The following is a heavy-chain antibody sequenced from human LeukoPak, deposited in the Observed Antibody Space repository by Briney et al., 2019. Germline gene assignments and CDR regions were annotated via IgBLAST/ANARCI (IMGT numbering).Heavy chain of an antibody. CDR1: GFTFSSYG. V-gene: IGHV3-33*01. Sequence: PGGSLRLSCAASGFTFSSYGMHWVRQAPGKGLEWVAVMWYDGSNKYYADSVKGRFTISRDNSKNTLYLQMNSLRAEDTAVYYCARDNQWLTDAFDIWGQGTMVTVSS. J-gene: IGHJ3*02. D-gene: IGHD6-19*01. CDR3: ARDNQWLTDAFDI. CDR2: MWYDGSNK.